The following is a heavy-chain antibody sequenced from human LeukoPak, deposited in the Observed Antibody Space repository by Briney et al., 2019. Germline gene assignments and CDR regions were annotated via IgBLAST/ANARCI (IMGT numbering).Heavy chain of an antibody. J-gene: IGHJ4*02. CDR2: FHYSGST. Sequence: NPSETLSLTCSVSGGSISSSSYYWGWIRRPPGKGLEWIGTFHYSGSTYYNPSLKSRVTISVNMSKNQFSLKLISVTAADTAVYYCARLYRKTYKWNDQPDYWGQGSLVTVSS. CDR1: GGSISSSSYY. CDR3: ARLYRKTYKWNDQPDY. V-gene: IGHV4-39*07. D-gene: IGHD1-20*01.